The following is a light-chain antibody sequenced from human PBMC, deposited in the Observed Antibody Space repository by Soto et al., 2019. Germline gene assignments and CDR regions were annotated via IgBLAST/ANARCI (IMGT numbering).Light chain of an antibody. J-gene: IGKJ4*01. CDR1: QSVYSN. Sequence: EIVMTQSPATLSVSPGARATLSCRASQSVYSNLAWYQQKPGQAPRLLIYGASTRATGIPARFIGSGAGTEFTLTISSLQSEDSAVYYCQQYNNWPPVTFGGGTKVEIK. V-gene: IGKV3D-15*01. CDR3: QQYNNWPPVT. CDR2: GAS.